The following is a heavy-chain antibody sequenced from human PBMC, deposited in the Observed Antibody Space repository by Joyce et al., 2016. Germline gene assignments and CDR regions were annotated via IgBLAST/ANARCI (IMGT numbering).Heavy chain of an antibody. CDR3: TRQQRYISGSDFDY. V-gene: IGHV5-10-1*01. J-gene: IGHJ4*02. Sequence: EVQLVHSGAEVKKPGESLTISCKGSGYIFTNYWINWVRQVPGKGLEWVGRIDPSDSYTNYSPSFEGHVTFSADKSITTAYLQWSSLKASDTAMYFCTRQQRYISGSDFDYWGQGTLVTVSS. D-gene: IGHD1/OR15-1a*01. CDR2: IDPSDSYT. CDR1: GYIFTNYW.